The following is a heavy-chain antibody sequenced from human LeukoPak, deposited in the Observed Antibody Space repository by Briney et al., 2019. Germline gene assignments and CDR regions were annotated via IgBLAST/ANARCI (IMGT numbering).Heavy chain of an antibody. J-gene: IGHJ4*02. V-gene: IGHV1-58*01. CDR2: IVVGSGNT. CDR1: GFIFSSSA. CDR3: VADCYGDCID. Sequence: SVKVSCKASGFIFSSSAVQWVRQARGQRLEWIGWIVVGSGNTNYAQNFQERVTITRDMSTSTAYMALSSLRSVDTAVYYCVADCYGDCIDWGQGTLVTVSS. D-gene: IGHD4-17*01.